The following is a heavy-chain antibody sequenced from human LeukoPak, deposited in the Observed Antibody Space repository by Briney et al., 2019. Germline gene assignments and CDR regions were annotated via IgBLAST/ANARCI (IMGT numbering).Heavy chain of an antibody. CDR2: FYHSRST. D-gene: IGHD6-6*01. CDR3: AREQLVARSGYEY. Sequence: SQTLALTCTVSAASISSGYYWGCVRQPPGKGLEWIGSFYHSRSTYYNPSLKSRVTISVDTSKNQFSLKLNFVTAADTAVYYCAREQLVARSGYEYWGQGTLVTVSS. V-gene: IGHV4-38-2*02. J-gene: IGHJ4*02. CDR1: AASISSGYY.